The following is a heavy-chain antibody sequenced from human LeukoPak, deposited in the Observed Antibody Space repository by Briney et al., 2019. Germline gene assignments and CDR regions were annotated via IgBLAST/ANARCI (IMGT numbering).Heavy chain of an antibody. Sequence: KTGGSLRLSCAASGFTFSSYAMSWVRQAPGKGLEWVSSISSSSSYIYYADSLKGRFTISRDNAKNSLFLQMNSLRAEDMAVYYCAREALSSVDYWGQGTLVTVSS. V-gene: IGHV3-21*01. D-gene: IGHD2-8*01. J-gene: IGHJ4*02. CDR3: AREALSSVDY. CDR1: GFTFSSYA. CDR2: ISSSSSYI.